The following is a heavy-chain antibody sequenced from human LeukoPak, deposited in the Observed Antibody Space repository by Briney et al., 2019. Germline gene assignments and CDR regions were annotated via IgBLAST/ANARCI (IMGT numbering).Heavy chain of an antibody. CDR1: GFTVSSSY. Sequence: GGSLRLSCAASGFTVSSSYMSWVRQAPGKGLEWVSVIYSGGSTYYADSVKGRFTISRDNSKNTLYLQMNSLRAEDTAVYYCARAKYYYDSSGYYYYYFDYWGQGTLVTVSS. CDR2: IYSGGST. CDR3: ARAKYYYDSSGYYYYYFDY. V-gene: IGHV3-53*01. D-gene: IGHD3-22*01. J-gene: IGHJ4*02.